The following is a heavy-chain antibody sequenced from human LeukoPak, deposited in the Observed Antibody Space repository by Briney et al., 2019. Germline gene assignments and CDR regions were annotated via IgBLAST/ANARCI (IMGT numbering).Heavy chain of an antibody. V-gene: IGHV4-30-4*02. J-gene: IGHJ4*02. Sequence: SETLSLTCTVSGGSISSGDYYWSWIRQPPGKGLEWIGYIYYSGSTYYNPSLKSRVTISVDTSKNQFSLKLSSVTAAVTAVYYCARDGGRDYYGSGSYDYYFDYWGQGTLVTVSS. D-gene: IGHD3-10*01. CDR2: IYYSGST. CDR1: GGSISSGDYY. CDR3: ARDGGRDYYGSGSYDYYFDY.